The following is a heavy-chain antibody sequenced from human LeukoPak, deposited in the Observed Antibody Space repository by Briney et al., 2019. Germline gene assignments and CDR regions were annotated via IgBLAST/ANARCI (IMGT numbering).Heavy chain of an antibody. J-gene: IGHJ4*02. CDR3: ARLRAAAGLYYFDY. Sequence: PSETLSLTCTVSGGSISSYYWSWIRQPAGRGLEWIGRNYTSGSTNYNPSLKSRVTMSVDTSKNQFSLKLSSVTAADTAVYYCARLRAAAGLYYFDYWGREPWSPSPQ. V-gene: IGHV4-4*07. D-gene: IGHD6-13*01. CDR2: NYTSGST. CDR1: GGSISSYY.